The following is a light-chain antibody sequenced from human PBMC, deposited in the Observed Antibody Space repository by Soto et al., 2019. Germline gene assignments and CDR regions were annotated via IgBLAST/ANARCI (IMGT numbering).Light chain of an antibody. Sequence: EIVLTQSPATLSVSPGERATLSCRASQSVRSNLAWYQQKPGQGPRLLIFGASTRATDNPARFSGSGSGTEFTLTISTLQSEDFAVYYCQQYIHWPPLTFGGGTKVEIK. CDR3: QQYIHWPPLT. V-gene: IGKV3-15*01. CDR1: QSVRSN. J-gene: IGKJ4*01. CDR2: GAS.